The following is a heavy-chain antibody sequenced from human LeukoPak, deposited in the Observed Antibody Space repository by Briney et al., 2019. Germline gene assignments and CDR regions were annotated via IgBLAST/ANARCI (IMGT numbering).Heavy chain of an antibody. CDR2: ISGSGGST. CDR3: AKVKDWFDP. CDR1: GFAFSSYA. J-gene: IGHJ5*02. V-gene: IGHV3-23*01. Sequence: PGGSLRLSCAASGFAFSSYAISWVRQAPGKGLEWVSSISGSGGSTYYADSVKGRFTISRDNFKNTLYLQMNSLRVEDTAVYYRAKVKDWFDPWGQGTLVTVSS.